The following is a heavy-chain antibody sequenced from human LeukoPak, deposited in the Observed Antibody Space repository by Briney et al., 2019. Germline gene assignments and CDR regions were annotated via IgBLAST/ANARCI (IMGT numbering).Heavy chain of an antibody. CDR2: IRSKAYGGTT. J-gene: IGHJ4*02. Sequence: GGSLRLSCAASGFTFSSYSMNWVRQAPGKGLEWVGFIRSKAYGGTTEYAASVKGRFTISRDDSKSIAYLQMNSLKTEDTAVYYCSGRECSGGSCYYDFDYWGQGTLVTVSS. CDR1: GFTFSSYS. V-gene: IGHV3-49*04. CDR3: SGRECSGGSCYYDFDY. D-gene: IGHD2-15*01.